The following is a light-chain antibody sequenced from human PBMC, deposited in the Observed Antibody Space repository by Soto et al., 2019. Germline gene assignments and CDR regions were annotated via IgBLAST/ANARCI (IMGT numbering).Light chain of an antibody. CDR3: QQFGSSPGFT. V-gene: IGKV3-20*01. CDR2: GAS. J-gene: IGKJ3*01. Sequence: EIVLTESPATLPLSPGERAILSCSASQSINSRYLAWYQQKPGQALRLLIYGASSTATGIPDRFSGSGSGTDGTLTISRLGPADFAVYDCQQFGSSPGFTFGPGTKVYI. CDR1: QSINSRY.